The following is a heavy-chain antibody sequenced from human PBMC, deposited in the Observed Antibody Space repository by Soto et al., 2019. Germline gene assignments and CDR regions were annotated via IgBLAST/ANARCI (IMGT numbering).Heavy chain of an antibody. CDR2: ISGGGDTT. D-gene: IGHD3-10*01. V-gene: IGHV3-23*01. CDR3: AKGRGGSGSLTPSVDF. Sequence: PGGSLRLSCAASGFTFNNYAMTWVRQAPGKGLEWVSAISGGGDTTSYADSVKGRFTVSRDGSKNTLYLQMSSLRAEDTALYYCAKGRGGSGSLTPSVDFWGQGTLVTVSS. J-gene: IGHJ4*02. CDR1: GFTFNNYA.